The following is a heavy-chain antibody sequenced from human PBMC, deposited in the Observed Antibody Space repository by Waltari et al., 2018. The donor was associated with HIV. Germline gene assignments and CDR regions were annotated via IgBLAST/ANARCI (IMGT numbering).Heavy chain of an antibody. J-gene: IGHJ3*02. CDR1: GFTFSNAW. V-gene: IGHV3-15*01. CDR3: TTEYAFPGYCSGGSCYSAGAFDI. D-gene: IGHD2-15*01. CDR2: IKSKTDGGTT. Sequence: EVQLVESGGGLVKPGGSLRLSCAASGFTFSNAWMSWVRQAPGKGLEWVGRIKSKTDGGTTDYAAPVKGRFTISRDDSKNTLYLQMNSLKTEDTAVYYCTTEYAFPGYCSGGSCYSAGAFDIWGQGTMVTVSS.